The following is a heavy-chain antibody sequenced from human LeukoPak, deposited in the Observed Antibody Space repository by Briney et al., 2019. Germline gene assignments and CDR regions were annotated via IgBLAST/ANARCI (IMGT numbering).Heavy chain of an antibody. Sequence: GGSLRLSCAASGFTFSNAWMSWVRQAPGKGLEWVSIIFGNGDTTYYADSVKGRFTVSRDNSKDTLYLQMNDLRPDDTAIYYCAKRNTMVRGGPCFDYWGQGLLVTVSS. D-gene: IGHD3-10*01. J-gene: IGHJ4*02. CDR3: AKRNTMVRGGPCFDY. CDR2: IFGNGDTT. CDR1: GFTFSNAW. V-gene: IGHV3-23*01.